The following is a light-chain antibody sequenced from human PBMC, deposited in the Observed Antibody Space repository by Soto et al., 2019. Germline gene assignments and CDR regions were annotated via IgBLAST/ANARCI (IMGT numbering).Light chain of an antibody. CDR2: STN. CDR3: VLYMGSGIWV. CDR1: SGSVSTNYY. J-gene: IGLJ3*02. V-gene: IGLV8-61*01. Sequence: QTVVTQEPSFSVSPGGTVTLTCGLSSGSVSTNYYPSWYQQTPGQAPRTLIYSTNTRSSGVPDRFSGSILGNKAALTITAAQADDESDYYCVLYMGSGIWVFGGGTKLTVL.